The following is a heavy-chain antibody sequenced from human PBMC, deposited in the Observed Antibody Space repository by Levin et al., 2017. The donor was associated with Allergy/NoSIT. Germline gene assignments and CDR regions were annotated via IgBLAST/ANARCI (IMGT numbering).Heavy chain of an antibody. CDR1: GFTFSSYG. V-gene: IGHV3-33*01. CDR3: ARDTVRALGATTHPNFDY. Sequence: GGSLRLSCAASGFTFSSYGMHWVRQAPGKGLEWVAVIWYDGSNKYYADSVKGRFTISRDNSKNTLYLQMNSLRAEDTAVYYCARDTVRALGATTHPNFDYWGQGTLVTVSS. CDR2: IWYDGSNK. D-gene: IGHD1-26*01. J-gene: IGHJ4*02.